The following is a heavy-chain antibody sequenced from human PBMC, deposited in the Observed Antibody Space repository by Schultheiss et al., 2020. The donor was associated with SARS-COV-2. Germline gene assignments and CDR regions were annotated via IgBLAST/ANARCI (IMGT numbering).Heavy chain of an antibody. D-gene: IGHD2-2*01. CDR1: GGSFSGYY. CDR3: ASRKVSVPAALPGFDY. CDR2: INHSGST. J-gene: IGHJ4*02. Sequence: GSLRLSCAVYGGSFSGYYWSWIRQPPGKGLEWIGEINHSGSTNYNPSLKSRVTISVDTSKNQFSLKLSSVTAADTAVYYCASRKVSVPAALPGFDYWGQGTLVTVSS. V-gene: IGHV4-34*01.